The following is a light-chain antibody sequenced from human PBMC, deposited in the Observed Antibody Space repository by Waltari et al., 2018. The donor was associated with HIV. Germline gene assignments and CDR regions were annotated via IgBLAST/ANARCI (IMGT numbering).Light chain of an antibody. CDR1: SSHIGSNT. Sequence: QSVLTQPPSASGTPGQRVTISCSGSSSHIGSNTVTWYQQLPGTAPKLLIYSNNQRPSGVPDRFSGAKSGTSASLAISGLQSEDEADYYCAAWDDSLNGWVFGGGTKLTGL. V-gene: IGLV1-44*01. CDR2: SNN. J-gene: IGLJ3*02. CDR3: AAWDDSLNGWV.